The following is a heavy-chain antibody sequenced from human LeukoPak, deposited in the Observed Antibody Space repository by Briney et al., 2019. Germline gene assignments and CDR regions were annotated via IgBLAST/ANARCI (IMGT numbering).Heavy chain of an antibody. CDR1: GGSISSSSYY. V-gene: IGHV4-39*01. D-gene: IGHD3-22*01. CDR3: ARNYYYDSSGYYRSAFDI. Sequence: PSGTLSLTCTVSGGSISSSSYYWGWIRQPPGKWLEWIGIIYYSGSTYYNPSLKSRVTISVDTSKNQFSLKLSSVTAADTAVYYCARNYYYDSSGYYRSAFDIWGQGTMVTVSS. J-gene: IGHJ3*02. CDR2: IYYSGST.